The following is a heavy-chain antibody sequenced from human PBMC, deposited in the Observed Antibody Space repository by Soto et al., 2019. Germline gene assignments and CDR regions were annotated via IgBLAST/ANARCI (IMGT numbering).Heavy chain of an antibody. CDR3: AVSYSDFDY. CDR2: INPSGGST. CDR1: GYTFTIYY. Sequence: ASVNVSCKASGYTFTIYYMHWVRQAPGQGLEWMGIINPSGGSTTYAQNFQGRVTMTRDTSTSTVYMELSSLRSEDTAIYYCAVSYSDFDYWGQGTLVTVSS. D-gene: IGHD4-4*01. V-gene: IGHV1-46*01. J-gene: IGHJ4*02.